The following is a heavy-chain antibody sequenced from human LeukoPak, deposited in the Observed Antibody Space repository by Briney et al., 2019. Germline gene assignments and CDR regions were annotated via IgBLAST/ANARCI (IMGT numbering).Heavy chain of an antibody. CDR3: ANMRGGYEGYFDY. J-gene: IGHJ4*02. Sequence: GRSLRLSCAASGFTFSSYGMNWVRQAPGKGLEWVSSISSSSSYIYYADSVKGRFTISRDNAKNSLYLQMNSLRAEGTAVYYCANMRGGYEGYFDYWGQETLVTVSS. CDR1: GFTFSSYG. V-gene: IGHV3-21*01. D-gene: IGHD3-16*01. CDR2: ISSSSSYI.